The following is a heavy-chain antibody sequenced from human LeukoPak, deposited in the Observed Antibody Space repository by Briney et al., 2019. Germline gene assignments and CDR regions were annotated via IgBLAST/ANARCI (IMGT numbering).Heavy chain of an antibody. CDR2: MNPNSGNT. CDR1: GYTFTSYD. V-gene: IGHV1-8*03. CDR3: ARGIWVWREIAAAGTGWFDP. Sequence: ASMKVSCKASGYTFTSYDINWVRQATGQGLEWMGWMNPNSGNTGYAQKFQGRVTITRNTSISTAYMELSSLRSEDTAVYYCARGIWVWREIAAAGTGWFDPWGQGTLVTVSS. D-gene: IGHD6-13*01. J-gene: IGHJ5*02.